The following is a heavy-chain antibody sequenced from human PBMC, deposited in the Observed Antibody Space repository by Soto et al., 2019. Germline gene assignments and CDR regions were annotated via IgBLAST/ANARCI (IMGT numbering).Heavy chain of an antibody. J-gene: IGHJ6*02. CDR3: ASHSGSSPEGRYYYGMDV. CDR1: GGTFSSYA. Sequence: QVQLVQSGAEVKKPGSSVKVSCKASGGTFSSYAISWVRQAPGQGLEWMGGIIPIFGTADYAQKFQGRVTITADESPSTAYMELSSLRSEDTALYYCASHSGSSPEGRYYYGMDVWGQGTTVTVSS. V-gene: IGHV1-69*12. D-gene: IGHD1-26*01. CDR2: IIPIFGTA.